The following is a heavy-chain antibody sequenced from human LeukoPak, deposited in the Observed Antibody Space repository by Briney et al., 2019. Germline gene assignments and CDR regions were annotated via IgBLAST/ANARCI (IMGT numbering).Heavy chain of an antibody. CDR3: AGNTYYYGSGSHLDY. Sequence: SVKVSCKASGGTFSSYAISWVRQAPGQGLEWMGGIIPIFGTANYAQKFQGRVTITADKSTSTAYMELSSLRSEVTAVYYCAGNTYYYGSGSHLDYWGQGTLVTVSS. CDR1: GGTFSSYA. J-gene: IGHJ4*02. CDR2: IIPIFGTA. D-gene: IGHD3-10*01. V-gene: IGHV1-69*06.